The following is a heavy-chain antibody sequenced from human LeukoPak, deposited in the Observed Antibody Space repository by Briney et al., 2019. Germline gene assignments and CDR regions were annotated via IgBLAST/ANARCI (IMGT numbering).Heavy chain of an antibody. CDR3: ARRGITYSSGFFAY. V-gene: IGHV4-39*01. J-gene: IGHJ4*02. CDR2: IFYSGST. CDR1: GDSIGNSNYY. Sequence: SETLSLTCTVSGDSIGNSNYYWAWVRQPPGKGLEWLGSIFYSGSTYYNPSLKSRVTISVDTSKNQFSLNLHSVTAADTATYYCARRGITYSSGFFAYWGQGALVTVSS. D-gene: IGHD6-25*01.